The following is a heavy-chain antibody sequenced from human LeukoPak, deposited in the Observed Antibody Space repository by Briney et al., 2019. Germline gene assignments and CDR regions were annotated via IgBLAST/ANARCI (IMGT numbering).Heavy chain of an antibody. J-gene: IGHJ3*02. CDR3: ARAVDYYYDSSWRAFDI. V-gene: IGHV1-3*01. D-gene: IGHD3-22*01. CDR2: INAGNGNT. CDR1: GYTFTSYA. Sequence: ASVKVSCKASGYTFTSYAMHWVRQAPGQRLEWMGWINAGNGNTKYSQKFQGRVTITRDTSASTAYMELSSLRSEDTAVYYCARAVDYYYDSSWRAFDIWGQGTMVTVSS.